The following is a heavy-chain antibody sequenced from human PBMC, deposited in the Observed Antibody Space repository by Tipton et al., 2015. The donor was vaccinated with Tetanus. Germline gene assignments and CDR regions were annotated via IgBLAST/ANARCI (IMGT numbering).Heavy chain of an antibody. V-gene: IGHV1-18*01. CDR1: GYTFTSYG. D-gene: IGHD1-26*01. Sequence: QLVQSGDEVKRPGASMKVSCKASGYTFTSYGINWVRQAPGQGLEWMGWVSAYNGRTNYAQKVRDRVTMTTDTSTSTAYMELRSLRSDDTALYYCARDVRAEMGFDYWGRGTRVTVSS. CDR3: ARDVRAEMGFDY. J-gene: IGHJ4*02. CDR2: VSAYNGRT.